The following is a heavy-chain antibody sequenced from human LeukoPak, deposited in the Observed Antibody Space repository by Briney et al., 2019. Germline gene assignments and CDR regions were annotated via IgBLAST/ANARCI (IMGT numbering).Heavy chain of an antibody. Sequence: NTSETLSLTCTVSGGSISSYYWSWIRQPPGKGLEWFEYIYYSGSTNYNPSLKSRVTTSVDTSKNQFSLKLRSVTAADTAVYYCARDLDPIVYWGQGTLVTVSS. CDR1: GGSISSYY. CDR2: IYYSGST. J-gene: IGHJ4*02. CDR3: ARDLDPIVY. D-gene: IGHD3-3*01. V-gene: IGHV4-59*01.